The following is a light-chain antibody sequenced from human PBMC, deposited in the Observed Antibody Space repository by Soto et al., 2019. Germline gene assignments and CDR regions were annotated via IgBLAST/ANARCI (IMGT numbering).Light chain of an antibody. CDR3: QQSWT. CDR2: DAS. CDR1: QSSXSW. Sequence: DIQMTQSPSTLSASVGDIVTITCRASQSSXSWXXWXXXXXGXXPKLLIYDASSLESGVPSRFSGSGSGTEFTLTISSLQPDDFATYYCQQSWTFGQGNKVDIK. J-gene: IGKJ1*01. V-gene: IGKV1-5*01.